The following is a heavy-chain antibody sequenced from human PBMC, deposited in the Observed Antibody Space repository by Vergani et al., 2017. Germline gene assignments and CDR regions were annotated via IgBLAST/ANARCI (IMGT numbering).Heavy chain of an antibody. CDR1: GYTFTGYY. CDR2: INPNSGGT. CDR3: ARTRWQQPQNWFDP. V-gene: IGHV1-2*02. Sequence: QVQLVQSGAEVKKPGASVKVSCKASGYTFTGYYMHWVRQAPGQGLEWMGWINPNSGGTNYAQKFQGRVTMTRDTTISTAYMEQSRLRSDDTAVYYSARTRWQQPQNWFDPWGQGTLVTVSS. J-gene: IGHJ5*02. D-gene: IGHD6-13*01.